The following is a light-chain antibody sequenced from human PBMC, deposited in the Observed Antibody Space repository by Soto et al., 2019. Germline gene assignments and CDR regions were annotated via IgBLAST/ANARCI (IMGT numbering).Light chain of an antibody. CDR3: PQYYSTPWT. CDR1: QSVLYSSNNKNY. CDR2: WAS. Sequence: DIVMTQSPDSLAVSLGERATINCKSSQSVLYSSNNKNYLAWYQQKPGQPPKLLIYWASTRESGIPDRFSGSGSGTDFTLTISSLQAEDVAVYYCPQYYSTPWTFGQGTKGALK. J-gene: IGKJ1*01. V-gene: IGKV4-1*01.